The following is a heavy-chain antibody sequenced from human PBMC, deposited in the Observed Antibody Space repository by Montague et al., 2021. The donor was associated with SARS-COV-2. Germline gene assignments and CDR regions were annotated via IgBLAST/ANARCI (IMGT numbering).Heavy chain of an antibody. CDR1: GFTFGGYD. Sequence: SLRLSCAASGFTFGGYDMNWVRQAPGKGLEWVSAIGIGGYTYYLGSVKGRFIISRENAKNSLYLQMNSLRVGDTAVYYCARGGEWSSSSLPDYWGQGTLVTVSS. J-gene: IGHJ4*02. CDR3: ARGGEWSSSSLPDY. V-gene: IGHV3-13*04. D-gene: IGHD6-6*01. CDR2: IGIGGYT.